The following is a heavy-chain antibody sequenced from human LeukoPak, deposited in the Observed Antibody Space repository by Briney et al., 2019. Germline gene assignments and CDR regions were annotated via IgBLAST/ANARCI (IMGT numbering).Heavy chain of an antibody. Sequence: GASVKVSCKASGYTFTGYYMHWVRQAPGQGLEWMGWINPNSGGTNYAQKFQGRVTMTRDTSISTAYMELSSLRSDDTAVFYCARVNYGSGSYYPYPFDYWGQGTLVTVSS. CDR2: INPNSGGT. CDR3: ARVNYGSGSYYPYPFDY. J-gene: IGHJ4*02. CDR1: GYTFTGYY. D-gene: IGHD3-10*01. V-gene: IGHV1-2*02.